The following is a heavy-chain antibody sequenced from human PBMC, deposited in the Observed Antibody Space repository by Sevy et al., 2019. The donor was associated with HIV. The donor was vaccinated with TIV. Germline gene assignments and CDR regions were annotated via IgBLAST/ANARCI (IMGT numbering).Heavy chain of an antibody. Sequence: GGSLRLSCAASGFTFSSYSMNWVRQAPGKGLEWVSSISSSSSYIYYADSVKGRFTISRDNAKNSLYLQMNSLRAEDTAVYYCARDQWLATYYYYYYMGVWGKGTTVTVSS. CDR1: GFTFSSYS. CDR3: ARDQWLATYYYYYYMGV. D-gene: IGHD6-19*01. J-gene: IGHJ6*03. CDR2: ISSSSSYI. V-gene: IGHV3-21*01.